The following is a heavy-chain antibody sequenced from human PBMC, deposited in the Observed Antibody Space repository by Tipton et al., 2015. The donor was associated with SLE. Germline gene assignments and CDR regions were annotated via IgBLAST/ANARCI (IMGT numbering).Heavy chain of an antibody. CDR3: AAELWRQWFDY. Sequence: SLRLSCAASGLTFSTYAMHWVRQAPGKGLEWVAVISFDGSNTYYADSVKGRLTISRDNSKNTLYLQMNSLRAGDTAVYYCAAELWRQWFDYWGQATLVTVSS. D-gene: IGHD6-19*01. CDR2: ISFDGSNT. CDR1: GLTFSTYA. J-gene: IGHJ4*02. V-gene: IGHV3-30*04.